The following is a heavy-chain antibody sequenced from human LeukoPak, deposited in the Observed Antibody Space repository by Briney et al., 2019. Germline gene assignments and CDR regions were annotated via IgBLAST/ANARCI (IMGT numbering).Heavy chain of an antibody. D-gene: IGHD5-18*01. CDR2: IRYDGSNK. CDR1: GFTFSSCG. J-gene: IGHJ3*02. CDR3: AKDTSGYGYGYDAFDI. V-gene: IGHV3-30*02. Sequence: GGSLRLSCAASGFTFSSCGMHWVRQAPGKGLEWVAFIRYDGSNKYFADSVKGRFTISRDNSKNTLYLQMDSLRTEDTAVYYCAKDTSGYGYGYDAFDIWGQGTMVTVSS.